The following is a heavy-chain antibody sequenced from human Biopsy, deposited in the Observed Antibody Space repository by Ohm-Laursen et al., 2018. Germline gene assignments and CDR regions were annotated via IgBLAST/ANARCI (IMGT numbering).Heavy chain of an antibody. V-gene: IGHV1-18*01. CDR1: GYTFTNYG. D-gene: IGHD1-1*01. CDR2: ISPYNGDT. J-gene: IGHJ4*02. CDR3: AADINVWNVNY. Sequence: ASVKVSCKASGYTFTNYGISWVRQAPGQGLEWMGWISPYNGDTDYAQKLQGRVTMTTGTSTSTAYMDLRSLRSDDTAVYYCAADINVWNVNYWGQGTQVTVSS.